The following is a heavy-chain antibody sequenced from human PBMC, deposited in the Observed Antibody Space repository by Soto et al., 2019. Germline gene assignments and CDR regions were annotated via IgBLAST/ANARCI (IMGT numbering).Heavy chain of an antibody. J-gene: IGHJ4*02. D-gene: IGHD6-6*01. Sequence: QVQLQESGPGLVQPSQTLSLTCTVSGDSISSCDYYWSWVRQSTGKGLEMIGCIYYSGPTNYNPSLESRLTMSVDSSKKQLLVRLSSVTAAHTVMYFCARFFDLFISSPGLRVFWGQGTLVTV. CDR1: GDSISSCDYY. V-gene: IGHV4-30-4*01. CDR3: ARFFDLFISSPGLRVF. CDR2: IYYSGPT.